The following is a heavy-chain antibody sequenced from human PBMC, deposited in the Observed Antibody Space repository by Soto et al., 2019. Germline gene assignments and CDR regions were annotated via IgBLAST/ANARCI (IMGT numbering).Heavy chain of an antibody. CDR2: FDPEDGET. Sequence: ASVKVSCKVSGYTLTELSMHWVRQAPGKGLEWMGGFDPEDGETIYAQKFQGRVTMTEDTSTDTAYMELSSLRSEDTAVYYCATLMPISGTDPYYFDYWGQGTLVTVSS. J-gene: IGHJ4*02. CDR3: ATLMPISGTDPYYFDY. D-gene: IGHD2-2*01. CDR1: GYTLTELS. V-gene: IGHV1-24*01.